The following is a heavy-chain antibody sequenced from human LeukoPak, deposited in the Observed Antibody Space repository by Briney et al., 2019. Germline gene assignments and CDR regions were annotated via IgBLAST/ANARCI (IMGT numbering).Heavy chain of an antibody. V-gene: IGHV6-1*01. CDR1: GDSFSSNSAA. J-gene: IGHJ4*02. Sequence: SQTLSLTCAISGDSFSSNSAAWDWIRPSPSRGLEWLGRTYYRSKWYNDYAVSVKSRITNNPDTSKNQFSLQLNSVTPEDTAVYYCASYYDSSGFDYWGQGTLVTVSS. D-gene: IGHD3-22*01. CDR2: TYYRSKWYN. CDR3: ASYYDSSGFDY.